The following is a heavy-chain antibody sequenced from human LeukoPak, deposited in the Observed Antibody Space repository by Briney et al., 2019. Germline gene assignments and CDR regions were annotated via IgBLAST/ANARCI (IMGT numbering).Heavy chain of an antibody. D-gene: IGHD3-3*01. J-gene: IGHJ4*02. CDR2: INHSGST. V-gene: IGHV4-34*01. CDR3: ARDTAGDDFWSGYYSSPFDY. Sequence: SETLSLTCAVYGGSFSGYYWSWIRQPPGKGLEWIGEINHSGSTNYNPSLKSRVTISVDTSKNQFSLKLSSVTAADTAVYYCARDTAGDDFWSGYYSSPFDYWGQGTLVTVSS. CDR1: GGSFSGYY.